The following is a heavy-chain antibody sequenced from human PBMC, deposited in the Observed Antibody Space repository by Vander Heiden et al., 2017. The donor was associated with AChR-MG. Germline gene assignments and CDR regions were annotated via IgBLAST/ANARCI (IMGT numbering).Heavy chain of an antibody. V-gene: IGHV3-9*01. D-gene: IGHD3-16*01. CDR1: GFTFDDYA. J-gene: IGHJ5*02. CDR3: ANWGGA. CDR2: ISWNSGSI. Sequence: EVQLVESGGGLVQPGRSLRLYCAASGFTFDDYAMHWVRQAPGKGLEWVSGISWNSGSIGYADSVKGRFTISRDNAKNSLYLQMNSLRAEDTALYYCANWGGAWGQGTLVTVSS.